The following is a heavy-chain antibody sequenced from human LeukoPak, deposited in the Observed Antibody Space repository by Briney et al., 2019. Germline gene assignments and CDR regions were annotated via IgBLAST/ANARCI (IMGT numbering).Heavy chain of an antibody. CDR3: AKPMGGNPPSNFDY. Sequence: GGSLRLSCAASGSTFRSYGMYWVRQAPGKGLEWVADVRHDESSKYYADTVKGRFTISRDNSKNTLYLQMNSLRADDTAVYYCAKPMGGNPPSNFDYWGQGTLVTVSS. V-gene: IGHV3-30*02. D-gene: IGHD4-23*01. CDR2: VRHDESSK. J-gene: IGHJ4*02. CDR1: GSTFRSYG.